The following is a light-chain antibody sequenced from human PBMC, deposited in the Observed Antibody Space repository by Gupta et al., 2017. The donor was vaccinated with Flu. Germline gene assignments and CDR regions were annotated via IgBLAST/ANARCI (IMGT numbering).Light chain of an antibody. CDR2: GAS. Sequence: EIVMTQSSGTLSVAAGEGATLSCRASQEIAGNLSWYQQKPGQAPRLLLSGASTRATGTPAMFSGSRSGTEFTLTISSLQSEDFAVYYCQQYNNWPLTFGGGTKVEIK. V-gene: IGKV3-15*01. CDR3: QQYNNWPLT. CDR1: QEIAGN. J-gene: IGKJ4*01.